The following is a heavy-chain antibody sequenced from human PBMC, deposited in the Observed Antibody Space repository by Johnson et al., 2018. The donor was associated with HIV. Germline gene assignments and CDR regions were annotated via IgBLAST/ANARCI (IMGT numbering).Heavy chain of an antibody. J-gene: IGHJ3*02. V-gene: IGHV3-66*04. CDR1: GFTFSSNY. CDR2: IYSGGST. D-gene: IGHD6-19*01. Sequence: VQLVESGGGVVQPGRSLRLSCAASGFTFSSNYMSWVRQAPGKGLEWVSVIYSGGSTYYADSVKGRFTISRDNSKNTLYLQMNSLRAEDTAVYYCARPGIAVAAAPDDDAFDIWGQGTMVTVSS. CDR3: ARPGIAVAAAPDDDAFDI.